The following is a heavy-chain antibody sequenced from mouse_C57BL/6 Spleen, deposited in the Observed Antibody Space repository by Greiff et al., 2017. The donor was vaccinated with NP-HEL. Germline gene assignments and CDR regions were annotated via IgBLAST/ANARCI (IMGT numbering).Heavy chain of an antibody. D-gene: IGHD1-1*01. V-gene: IGHV5-9-1*02. CDR1: GFTFSSYA. CDR3: TREAGDYGSSYGYFDV. J-gene: IGHJ1*03. CDR2: ISSGGDYS. Sequence: EVMLVESGEGLVKPGGSLKLSCAASGFTFSSYAMSWVRQTPEKRLEWVAYISSGGDYSYYADTVKGRFTIARDNARNTLYLQMSSLKSEDTAMYYCTREAGDYGSSYGYFDVWGTGTTVTVSS.